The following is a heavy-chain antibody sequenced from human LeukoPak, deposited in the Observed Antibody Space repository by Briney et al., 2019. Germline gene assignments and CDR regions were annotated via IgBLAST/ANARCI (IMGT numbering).Heavy chain of an antibody. Sequence: SETLSLTCTVSGGSISSYYWSWIRQPAGKGLEWIGRIYTSGSTNYNPSLKSRVTMSVDTSKNQFSLKLSSVTAADTAVYYCARHPAGPDTVHYCSSTSCYAFDIWGQGTMVTVSS. CDR3: ARHPAGPDTVHYCSSTSCYAFDI. CDR2: IYTSGST. D-gene: IGHD2-2*01. V-gene: IGHV4-4*07. J-gene: IGHJ3*02. CDR1: GGSISSYY.